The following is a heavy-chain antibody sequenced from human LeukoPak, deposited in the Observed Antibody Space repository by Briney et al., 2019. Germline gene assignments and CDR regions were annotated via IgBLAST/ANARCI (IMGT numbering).Heavy chain of an antibody. CDR3: ASDSPYYGMDV. Sequence: GGSLRLSCAASGFPFSSYWMHWVRQVPGKGLLWVPRINSDGSATLYADSVRGRFTISRDNAKNTLYLKMSGLRVEDTAVYHCASDSPYYGMDVWGQGTTVTVSS. J-gene: IGHJ6*02. CDR2: INSDGSAT. CDR1: GFPFSSYW. V-gene: IGHV3-74*01.